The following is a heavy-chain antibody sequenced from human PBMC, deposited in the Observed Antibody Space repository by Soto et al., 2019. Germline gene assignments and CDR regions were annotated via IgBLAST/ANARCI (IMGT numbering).Heavy chain of an antibody. CDR1: GFTFSDYY. CDR2: ISSSGSNI. Sequence: GGSLRLSCAASGFTFSDYYMTWIRQAPGKGLEWVSYISSSGSNIYYADSVKGRFTISRDNAKSTVYLQMNSLRAEDTAVYYCVRENSGYAPAGYYTYYYGLDVWGQGTTVTVSS. D-gene: IGHD5-12*01. J-gene: IGHJ6*02. CDR3: VRENSGYAPAGYYTYYYGLDV. V-gene: IGHV3-11*04.